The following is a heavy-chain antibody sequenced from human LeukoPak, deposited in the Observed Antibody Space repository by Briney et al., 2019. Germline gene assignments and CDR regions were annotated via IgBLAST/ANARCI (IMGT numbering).Heavy chain of an antibody. CDR2: IYYSGST. V-gene: IGHV4-39*01. CDR3: ARHPILYDAFDI. Sequence: SETLSLTCSVSGGSITGYSWSWIRQPPGKGLEWIGSIYYSGSTYYNPSLKSRVTISVDTSKNQFSLKLSSVTAADTAVYYCARHPILYDAFDIWGQGTTVTVSS. D-gene: IGHD2-21*01. J-gene: IGHJ3*02. CDR1: GGSITGYS.